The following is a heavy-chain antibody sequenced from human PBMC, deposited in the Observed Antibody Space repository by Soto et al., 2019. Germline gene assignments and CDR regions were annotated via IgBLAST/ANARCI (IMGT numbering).Heavy chain of an antibody. CDR1: GESISSSSYY. CDR3: ARQRTTVVTQAYFDH. D-gene: IGHD2-21*02. V-gene: IGHV4-39*01. CDR2: IYYSGRT. J-gene: IGHJ4*02. Sequence: SETLSLTCIVSGESISSSSYYWVWIRHPPGKGLEWIGSIYYSGRTYYNPSFKSRVTISIDTSKNQFSLKLSSVTATDTAVYYCARQRTTVVTQAYFDHWGQGALVTVSS.